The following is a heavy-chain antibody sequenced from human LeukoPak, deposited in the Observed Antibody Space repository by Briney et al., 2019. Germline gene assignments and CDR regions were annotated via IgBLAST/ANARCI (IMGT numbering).Heavy chain of an antibody. J-gene: IGHJ5*02. CDR2: TYYRSTWYN. V-gene: IGHV6-1*01. CDR3: ARRLTQYDCFDP. D-gene: IGHD2-2*01. CDR1: GDSVSSNSVT. Sequence: QTLSLTCAISGDSVSSNSVTWNWIRHSPSRGLEWLGRTYYRSTWYNDYAVSVRGRITVNPDTSKNQFSLHLNSVTPEDTAVYYCARRLTQYDCFDPWGQGILVTVSS.